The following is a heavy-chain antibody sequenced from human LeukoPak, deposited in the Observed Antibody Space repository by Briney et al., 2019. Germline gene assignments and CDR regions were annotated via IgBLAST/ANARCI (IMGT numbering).Heavy chain of an antibody. V-gene: IGHV1-2*06. CDR2: INPNSGGT. Sequence: ASVKVSCKASGYTFNGYYMLGVRQAPGQGLEWMGRINPNSGGTNYAQKFQGRVTMTRGTSISTAHMELRRLSYDDTAVYYCARAWAYYMDVWGKGTTVTVSS. CDR1: GYTFNGYY. CDR3: ARAWAYYMDV. J-gene: IGHJ6*03. D-gene: IGHD3-16*01.